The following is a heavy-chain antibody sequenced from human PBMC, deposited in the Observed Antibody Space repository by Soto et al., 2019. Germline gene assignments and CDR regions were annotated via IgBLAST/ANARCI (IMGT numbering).Heavy chain of an antibody. J-gene: IGHJ4*02. CDR2: IIPTIGTT. CDR3: ARDLGSGYDPGDY. CDR1: GDTFTIFA. Sequence: QVQLVQSGAEVKKPGSSVKVSCKASGDTFTIFAISWVRQAPGQGLEGMGGIIPTIGTTNYAQRFQGRITMTGDESTGTAYMELSSLKSEDTAVYYCARDLGSGYDPGDYWGQGTLVTVSS. D-gene: IGHD5-12*01. V-gene: IGHV1-69*12.